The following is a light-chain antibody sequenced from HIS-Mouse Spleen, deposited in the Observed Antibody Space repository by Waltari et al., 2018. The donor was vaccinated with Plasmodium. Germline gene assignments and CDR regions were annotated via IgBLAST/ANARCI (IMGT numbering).Light chain of an antibody. V-gene: IGLV3-10*01. Sequence: SYELTQPPSVSVSPGQTARLTCSGNELPKKYAYWDQQESGQAPVLVIYEDSKRPSGIPARFSGSSSGTMATLTISGAQVEDEADYYCYSTDSSGNHRVFGGGTKLTVL. CDR1: ELPKKY. CDR2: EDS. J-gene: IGLJ3*02. CDR3: YSTDSSGNHRV.